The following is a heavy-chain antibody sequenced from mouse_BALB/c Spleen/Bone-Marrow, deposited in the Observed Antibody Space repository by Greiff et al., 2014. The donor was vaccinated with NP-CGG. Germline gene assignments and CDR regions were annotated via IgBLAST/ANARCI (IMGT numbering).Heavy chain of an antibody. V-gene: IGHV1-7*01. CDR1: GYTFTSYW. D-gene: IGHD2-4*01. Sequence: QVQLQQSGAELAKPGASVKMSCKASGYTFTSYWMHWVKQRPGQGLEWIGYINPSTGYTEYNQKFKDKAPLTAVKSSTTAYMQLRSLTSEDSAVYYCARDDYDAIAYWGQGTLVTVSA. J-gene: IGHJ3*01. CDR3: ARDDYDAIAY. CDR2: INPSTGYT.